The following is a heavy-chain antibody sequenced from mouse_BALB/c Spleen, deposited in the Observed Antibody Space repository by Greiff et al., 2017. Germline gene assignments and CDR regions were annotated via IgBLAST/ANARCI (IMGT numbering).Heavy chain of an antibody. D-gene: IGHD2-4*01. V-gene: IGHV1-80*01. Sequence: QVQLQQSGAELVRPWSSVKISCKASGYAFSSYWMNWVKQRPGQGLEWIGQIYPGDGDTNYNGKFKGKATLTADKSSSTAYMQLSSLTSEDSAVYFCAREGITRDYYAMDYWGQGTSVTVSS. CDR2: IYPGDGDT. CDR1: GYAFSSYW. CDR3: AREGITRDYYAMDY. J-gene: IGHJ4*01.